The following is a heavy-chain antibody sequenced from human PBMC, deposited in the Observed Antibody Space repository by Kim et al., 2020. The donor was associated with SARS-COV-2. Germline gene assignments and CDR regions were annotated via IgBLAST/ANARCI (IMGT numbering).Heavy chain of an antibody. Sequence: GGSLRLSCAASGFTFSSYAMHWVRQAPGKGLEWVAVISYDGSNKYYADSVKGRFTISRDNSKNTLYLQMNSLRAEDTAVYYCALETDYYYGMDVWGQGTTVTVSS. J-gene: IGHJ6*02. CDR3: ALETDYYYGMDV. CDR2: ISYDGSNK. CDR1: GFTFSSYA. V-gene: IGHV3-30-3*01.